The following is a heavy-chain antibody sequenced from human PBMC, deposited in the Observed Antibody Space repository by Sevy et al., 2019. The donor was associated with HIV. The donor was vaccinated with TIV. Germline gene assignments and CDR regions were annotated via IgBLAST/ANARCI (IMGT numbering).Heavy chain of an antibody. J-gene: IGHJ3*02. CDR2: ISFSSNYI. D-gene: IGHD3-10*01. CDR1: GFTFSTYT. Sequence: GGSLRLSCAASGFTFSTYTMNWVRQAPGKGLEWVSSISFSSNYIYYADSVKGRFTISRDNAKNSLYLQMSSLRAEDTAVYYCARPYGSGSWEAFDIWGQGTMVIVSS. CDR3: ARPYGSGSWEAFDI. V-gene: IGHV3-21*01.